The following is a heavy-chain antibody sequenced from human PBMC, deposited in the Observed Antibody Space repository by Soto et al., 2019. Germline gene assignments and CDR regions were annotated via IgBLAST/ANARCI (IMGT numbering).Heavy chain of an antibody. D-gene: IGHD3-16*01. CDR2: IYYSGST. CDR3: AREGGDGIDY. CDR1: VGSIRSGSHY. J-gene: IGHJ4*02. V-gene: IGHV4-31*03. Sequence: TLSRTCTVSVGSIRSGSHYWSWILQHPGKGLEWIGYIYYSGSTYYNPSLKSRITISISTSKNQFSLKLTSVTAADTAVYYCAREGGDGIDYWGQGTLVTVSS.